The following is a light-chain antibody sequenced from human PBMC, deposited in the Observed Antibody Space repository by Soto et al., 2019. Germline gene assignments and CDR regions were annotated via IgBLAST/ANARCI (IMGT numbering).Light chain of an antibody. Sequence: QSVLTQPPSVSAAPGQKVTISCSGSSSNIGNNYVSWYQQLPGTAPKLLIYANNKRPSGIPDRFSGSKSGTSATLGITGLQTGDEADYYCGTWDSSLSAVVFGGVTKLTVL. CDR2: ANN. V-gene: IGLV1-51*02. CDR1: SSNIGNNY. J-gene: IGLJ2*01. CDR3: GTWDSSLSAVV.